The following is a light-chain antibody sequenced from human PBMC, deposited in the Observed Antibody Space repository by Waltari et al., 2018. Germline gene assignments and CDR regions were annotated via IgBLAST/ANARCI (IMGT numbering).Light chain of an antibody. J-gene: IGLJ2*01. Sequence: QLVLTQSPSASASLGASVKLTCTLSSGHSNYAIAWTQQQPKKGPRYLMKLNSDGSHTKGDGIPDRFSGSSSGAERFLTISSLQSEDEGDYYCQTWDTDIHVVFGGGTKLIVL. CDR3: QTWDTDIHVV. CDR2: LNSDGSH. CDR1: SGHSNYA. V-gene: IGLV4-69*01.